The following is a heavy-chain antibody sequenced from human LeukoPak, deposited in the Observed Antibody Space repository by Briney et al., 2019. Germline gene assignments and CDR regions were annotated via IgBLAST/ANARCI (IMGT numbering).Heavy chain of an antibody. J-gene: IGHJ3*02. V-gene: IGHV4-59*08. D-gene: IGHD4-23*01. CDR3: ARSGTRSGGAFDI. Sequence: SETLSLTCTVTGGSISGYYWSWIRQSPGKGLGWVAYVYSSGSTNYHPSLYSRVTISLDTSKNQFSLKLSSVTAADTAVYFCARSGTRSGGAFDIWGQGTMVTVSS. CDR2: VYSSGST. CDR1: GGSISGYY.